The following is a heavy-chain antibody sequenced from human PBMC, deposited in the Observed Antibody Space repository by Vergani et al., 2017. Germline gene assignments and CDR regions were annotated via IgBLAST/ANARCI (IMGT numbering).Heavy chain of an antibody. Sequence: QVQLVQSGAEVKKPGASVKVSCKASGYTFTSYGISWVLQAPGQGFEWMGWISAYKGNTNYAQKRQGRVTMTPDTSTSTAYMELRSLRSDDTAVYYCARDKDILTGYYGGSAIDYWGQGTLVTVSS. CDR2: ISAYKGNT. CDR3: ARDKDILTGYYGGSAIDY. D-gene: IGHD3-9*01. J-gene: IGHJ4*02. CDR1: GYTFTSYG. V-gene: IGHV1-18*04.